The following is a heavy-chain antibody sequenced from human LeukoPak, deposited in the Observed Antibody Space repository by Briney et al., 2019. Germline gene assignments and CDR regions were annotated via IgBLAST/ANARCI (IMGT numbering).Heavy chain of an antibody. D-gene: IGHD6-19*01. CDR2: ISSSSGHI. J-gene: IGHJ4*02. CDR1: GFTFSTFS. Sequence: GGSLRLSCAGSGFTFSTFSMNWVRQAPGKRLEWVASISSSSGHIYYADSVRGRFTISRDNAKNSTYLQMNSLRVEDAAIYYCARTPDYSSGWYWDTYYFDYWGQGTLVTVSS. CDR3: ARTPDYSSGWYWDTYYFDY. V-gene: IGHV3-21*01.